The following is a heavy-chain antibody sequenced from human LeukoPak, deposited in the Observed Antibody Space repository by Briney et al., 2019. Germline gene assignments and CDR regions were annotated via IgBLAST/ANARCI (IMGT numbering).Heavy chain of an antibody. CDR3: AREEGFCRSTSCSAPFDY. V-gene: IGHV1-2*02. Sequence: ASVKVSCKASGYTFTGYYMHWVRQAPGQGLEWMGWINPNSGDTIYAQKFQGRVTMTRDTSISTAYMELSRLRSDDTAVYYCAREEGFCRSTSCSAPFDYWGQGTLVTVSS. CDR1: GYTFTGYY. D-gene: IGHD2-2*01. J-gene: IGHJ4*02. CDR2: INPNSGDT.